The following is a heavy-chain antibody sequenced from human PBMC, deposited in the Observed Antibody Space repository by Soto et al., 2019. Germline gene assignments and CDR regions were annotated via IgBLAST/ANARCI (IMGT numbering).Heavy chain of an antibody. J-gene: IGHJ4*02. CDR2: IHYSGST. Sequence: QLQLQESGPGLVKPSETLSLTCTVSGDSVTISDYYWGWIRQPPGKGLEWIGSIHYSGSTYYNPFLKGRGTISGDTSKEQFSLKLTSVTAADAAVYYCAAHDSGGYYAEYWGQGTLVTVSA. D-gene: IGHD3-22*01. V-gene: IGHV4-39*01. CDR1: GDSVTISDYY. CDR3: AAHDSGGYYAEY.